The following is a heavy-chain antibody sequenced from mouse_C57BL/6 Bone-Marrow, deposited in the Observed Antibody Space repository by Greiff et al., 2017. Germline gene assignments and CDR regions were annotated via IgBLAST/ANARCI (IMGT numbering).Heavy chain of an antibody. CDR2: IWSGGST. CDR3: ARREKRYYAMDY. CDR1: GFSLTSYG. Sequence: VQLKESGPGLVQPSQSLSITCPVSGFSLTSYGVHWVRQSPGKGLEWLGVIWSGGSTDYNAAFISRLSISKDNSKSQVFFKMNSLQADDTAIYYCARREKRYYAMDYWGQGTSVTVSS. V-gene: IGHV2-2*01. J-gene: IGHJ4*01.